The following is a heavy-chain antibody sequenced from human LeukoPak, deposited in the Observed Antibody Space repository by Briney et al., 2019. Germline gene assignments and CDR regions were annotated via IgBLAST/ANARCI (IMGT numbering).Heavy chain of an antibody. CDR3: ATEHPRQRYYFDY. V-gene: IGHV4-59*01. CDR1: GDPISTYY. Sequence: SETLSLTFTVSGDPISTYYWAWIPQAPGKGLEWIWQIYNSGSTNYNPCLKSRVTISVDTSKNQFSLKLSSVTTADTAVYYCATEHPRQRYYFDYWGQGTLVTVSA. J-gene: IGHJ4*02. D-gene: IGHD6-6*01. CDR2: IYNSGST.